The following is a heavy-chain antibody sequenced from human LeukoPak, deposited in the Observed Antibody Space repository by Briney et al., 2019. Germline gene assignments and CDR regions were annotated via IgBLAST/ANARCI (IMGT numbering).Heavy chain of an antibody. CDR3: SRDLRGRDDY. CDR2: INTGGSTT. CDR1: GFTFSSYW. D-gene: IGHD5-24*01. V-gene: IGHV3-74*01. J-gene: IGHJ4*02. Sequence: GGSLRLPCAASGFTFSSYWMHWVRQAPGKGLVWVSRINTGGSTTDYADSVKGRFTISRDNAKNTLYLQMNSLRAEDTAVYYCSRDLRGRDDYWGQGILVIVSS.